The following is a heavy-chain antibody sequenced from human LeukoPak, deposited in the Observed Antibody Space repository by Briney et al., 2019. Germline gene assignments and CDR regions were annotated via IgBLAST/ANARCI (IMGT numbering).Heavy chain of an antibody. CDR3: ARQLGPHYGSGSYYQFDY. V-gene: IGHV3-21*01. CDR2: ISSSSSYI. D-gene: IGHD3-10*01. J-gene: IGHJ4*02. Sequence: PGGSLRLSCAASGFTFSSYSMNWVRQAPGKGLEWVSSISSSSSYIYYADSVKGRFTISRDNAENSLYLQMNSLRAEDTAVYYCARQLGPHYGSGSYYQFDYWGQGTLVTVSS. CDR1: GFTFSSYS.